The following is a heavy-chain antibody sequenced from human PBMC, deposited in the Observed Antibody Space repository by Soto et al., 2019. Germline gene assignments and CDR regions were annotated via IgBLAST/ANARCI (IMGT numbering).Heavy chain of an antibody. CDR1: GYTFTSYY. CDR3: ARMYSSGWEGQNYYYYYGMDV. J-gene: IGHJ6*02. V-gene: IGHV1-46*01. CDR2: INPSGGST. Sequence: GASVKVSCKASGYTFTSYYMHWVRQAPGQGLEWMGIINPSGGSTSYAQKFQGRVTMTRDTSTSTVYIELSSLRSEDTAVYYFARMYSSGWEGQNYYYYYGMDVWGQGTTVTVSS. D-gene: IGHD6-19*01.